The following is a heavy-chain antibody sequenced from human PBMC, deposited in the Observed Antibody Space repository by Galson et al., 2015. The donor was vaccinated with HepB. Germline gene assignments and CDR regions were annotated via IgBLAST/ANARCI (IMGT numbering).Heavy chain of an antibody. CDR1: GFTFSTYW. J-gene: IGHJ4*02. CDR3: GGDSGY. Sequence: SLRLSCAASGFTFSTYWMHWVRHAPGKGLVWVSRIKNDGTGTSYADSVKGRFTISRDDAKNTLYLQMNSLRAEDTAVYYCGGDSGYWGQGTLVTVSS. V-gene: IGHV3-74*01. D-gene: IGHD4-17*01. CDR2: IKNDGTGT.